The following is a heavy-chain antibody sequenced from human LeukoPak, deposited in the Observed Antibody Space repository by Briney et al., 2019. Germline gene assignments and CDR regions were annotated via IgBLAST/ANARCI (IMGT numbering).Heavy chain of an antibody. J-gene: IGHJ4*02. CDR3: AKKYNWNYIDY. Sequence: PGGSLRLSCAASGFTFSSYWMSWVRQAPGKGLEWVAVISYDGSSKYYADSVKGRFTISRDNSKNTLYLQMNSLRAEDTALYYCAKKYNWNYIDYWGQGALVTVSS. V-gene: IGHV3-30*18. CDR2: ISYDGSSK. D-gene: IGHD1-20*01. CDR1: GFTFSSYW.